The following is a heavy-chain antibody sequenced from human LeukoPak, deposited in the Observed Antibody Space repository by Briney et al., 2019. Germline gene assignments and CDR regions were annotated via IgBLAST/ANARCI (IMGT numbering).Heavy chain of an antibody. CDR1: GGSFSGYY. CDR3: ARVCSRLDYYDFWSGYRNKWFDP. V-gene: IGHV4-34*01. J-gene: IGHJ5*02. D-gene: IGHD3-3*01. CDR2: INHSGST. Sequence: WETLSLTCAVYGGSFSGYYRSWIRQPPGKGLEWIGEINHSGSTNYYPSPKSQVTISVDTSKNQFYLRLSSVTAAETAVHYSARVCSRLDYYDFWSGYRNKWFDPWGEGTLVTVS.